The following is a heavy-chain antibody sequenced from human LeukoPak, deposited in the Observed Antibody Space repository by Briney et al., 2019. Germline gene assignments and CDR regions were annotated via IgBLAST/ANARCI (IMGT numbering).Heavy chain of an antibody. D-gene: IGHD3-3*01. CDR3: AKGVRITIFGVAATPPDY. CDR2: ISYDGSNK. J-gene: IGHJ4*02. CDR1: GFTFSSYG. V-gene: IGHV3-30*18. Sequence: GGSLRLSCAASGFTFSSYGMHWVRQAPGKGLEWVVVISYDGSNKYYADSVKGRFTISRDNSKNTLYLQMNSLRAEDTAVYYCAKGVRITIFGVAATPPDYWGQGTLVTVSS.